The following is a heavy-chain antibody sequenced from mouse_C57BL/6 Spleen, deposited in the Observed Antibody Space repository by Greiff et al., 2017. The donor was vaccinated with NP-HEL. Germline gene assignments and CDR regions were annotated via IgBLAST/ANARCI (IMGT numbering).Heavy chain of an antibody. CDR2: INYDGSST. J-gene: IGHJ1*03. D-gene: IGHD4-1*01. Sequence: EVNLVESEGGLVQPGSSMKLSCTASGFTFSDYYMAWVRQVPEKGLEWVANINYDGSSTYYLDSLKSRFIISRDNAKNILYLQMSSLKSEDTATYYCAREGTGTFWYFDVWGTGTTVTVSS. V-gene: IGHV5-16*01. CDR3: AREGTGTFWYFDV. CDR1: GFTFSDYY.